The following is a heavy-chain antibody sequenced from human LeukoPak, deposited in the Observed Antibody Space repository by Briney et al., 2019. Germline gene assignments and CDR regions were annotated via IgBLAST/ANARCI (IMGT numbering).Heavy chain of an antibody. CDR3: TTDLITYYYEISGQRD. D-gene: IGHD3-22*01. CDR2: IKGKTDGGTT. J-gene: IGHJ1*01. V-gene: IGHV3-15*01. CDR1: GFTFSNAW. Sequence: AGGSLRLSCAASGFTFSNAWMSWVRQAPGKGLEWVGRIKGKTDGGTTDYAAPVKGRFTISRDDSKNTLYLQMNSLKTEDTAVYYCTTDLITYYYEISGQRDWGQGTPVTVSS.